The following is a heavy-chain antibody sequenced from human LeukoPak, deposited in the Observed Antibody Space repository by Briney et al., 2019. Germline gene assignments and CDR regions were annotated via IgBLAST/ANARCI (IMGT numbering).Heavy chain of an antibody. J-gene: IGHJ4*02. CDR3: ATLTRGYYYGSGSYNY. CDR2: INHSGST. V-gene: IGHV4-34*01. CDR1: GRSFSGYY. Sequence: SETLSLTCAVYGRSFSGYYWSWIRQPPGKGLEWIGEINHSGSTNYNPSLKSRVTISVDTSKNQFSLKLSSVTAADTAVYYCATLTRGYYYGSGSYNYWGQGTLVTVSS. D-gene: IGHD3-10*01.